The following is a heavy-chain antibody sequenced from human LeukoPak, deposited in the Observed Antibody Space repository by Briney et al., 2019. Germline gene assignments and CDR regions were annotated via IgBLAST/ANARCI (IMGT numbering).Heavy chain of an antibody. J-gene: IGHJ4*02. V-gene: IGHV3-23*01. CDR3: AKLPTRRYYDRQPEESPQNY. CDR1: GFTFSSYG. Sequence: PGGSLRLSCAASGFTFSSYGMNWVRQAPGKGLEWVSGIRESGDSTYYADSVKGRFTISRDNSKNTLYLQMNSLRAEDTAVYYCAKLPTRRYYDRQPEESPQNYWGQGTLVTVSS. CDR2: IRESGDST. D-gene: IGHD3-3*01.